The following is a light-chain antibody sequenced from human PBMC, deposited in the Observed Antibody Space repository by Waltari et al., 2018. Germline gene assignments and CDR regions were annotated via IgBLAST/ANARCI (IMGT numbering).Light chain of an antibody. CDR1: SSNIGADSA. CDR2: GNN. J-gene: IGLJ2*01. CDR3: QSYDSSLIASV. Sequence: QSGLTQPPSVSGAPGQSVTISCPGTSSNIGADSAVPWYQVLPGTAPKLLIFGNNHRPSGVPDRFSGSKSGTSASLAITGLQAEDEADYYCQSYDSSLIASVFGGGTKLTVL. V-gene: IGLV1-40*01.